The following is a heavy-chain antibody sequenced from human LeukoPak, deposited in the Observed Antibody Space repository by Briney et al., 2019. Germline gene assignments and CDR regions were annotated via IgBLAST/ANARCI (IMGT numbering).Heavy chain of an antibody. CDR2: INHSGST. CDR3: ANTMYYYGMDV. J-gene: IGHJ6*02. CDR1: GGSFNGFY. V-gene: IGHV4-34*01. D-gene: IGHD3-10*01. Sequence: SETLSLTCAVYGGSFNGFYWSWIRQPPGKGLEWIGEINHSGSTDYNPSLKSRVTISVDTSKNQLSLKLSSVTAADTAVYYCANTMYYYGMDVWGQGTTVTVSS.